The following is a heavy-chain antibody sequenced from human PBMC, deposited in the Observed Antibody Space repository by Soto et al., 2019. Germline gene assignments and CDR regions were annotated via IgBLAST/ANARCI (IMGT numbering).Heavy chain of an antibody. J-gene: IGHJ4*02. CDR2: ISAYNGNT. Sequence: ASVKVSCKASGYTFTSYGISWVRQAPGQGLEWMGWISAYNGNTNYAQKLQGRVTMTTDTSTSTAYMELRSLRSDDTAVYYCARFFQEDIVVVPAADDDYFDYWGQGTLVTVSS. CDR3: ARFFQEDIVVVPAADDDYFDY. V-gene: IGHV1-18*01. CDR1: GYTFTSYG. D-gene: IGHD2-2*01.